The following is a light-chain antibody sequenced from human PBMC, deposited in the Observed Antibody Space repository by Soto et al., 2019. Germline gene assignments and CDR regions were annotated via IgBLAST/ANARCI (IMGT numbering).Light chain of an antibody. CDR3: QQYSDWPPIT. CDR2: GAS. Sequence: EIVMTQSPDTLSVSPGESATLSCTASQSVSSNLAWYQQKPGQAPRLLIYGASTRAAGIPPRFSGSGSGTEITLAITSLQSEDFAIHYCQQYSDWPPITFGHGTKLES. J-gene: IGKJ2*01. V-gene: IGKV3-15*01. CDR1: QSVSSN.